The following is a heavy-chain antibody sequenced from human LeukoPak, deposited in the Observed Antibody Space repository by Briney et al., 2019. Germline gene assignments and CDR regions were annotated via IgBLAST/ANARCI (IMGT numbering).Heavy chain of an antibody. V-gene: IGHV4-38-2*01. J-gene: IGHJ5*02. CDR1: GYSISSGYY. CDR2: IYHSGST. Sequence: PSETLSLTCAVSGYSISSGYYWGWIRQPPGKGLEWIGSIYHSGSTYYNPSLKSRVTISVDTSKNQFSLKLSTVTAADTGVYYCASARYDILTDYWFDPWGQGTLVTVSS. D-gene: IGHD3-9*01. CDR3: ASARYDILTDYWFDP.